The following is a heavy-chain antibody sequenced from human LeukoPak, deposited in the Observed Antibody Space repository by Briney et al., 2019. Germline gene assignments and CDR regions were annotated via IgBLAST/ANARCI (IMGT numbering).Heavy chain of an antibody. J-gene: IGHJ4*02. Sequence: GGSLRLSCAASGFTLSSYAMSWVRQAPGKGLEWVSAISGSGGSTYYADSVKGRFTISRDNSKNTLYLQMNSLRAEDTAVYYCAKDEVGATGLFHYWGQGTLVTVSS. CDR3: AKDEVGATGLFHY. CDR2: ISGSGGST. V-gene: IGHV3-23*01. CDR1: GFTLSSYA. D-gene: IGHD1-26*01.